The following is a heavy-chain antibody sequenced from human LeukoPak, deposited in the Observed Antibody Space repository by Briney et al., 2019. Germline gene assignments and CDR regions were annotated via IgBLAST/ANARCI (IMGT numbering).Heavy chain of an antibody. J-gene: IGHJ4*02. CDR1: GFTFSSYW. V-gene: IGHV3-7*01. CDR2: INRDGSDR. D-gene: IGHD4-17*01. CDR3: MATTGYRFDY. Sequence: PGGSLRLSCAASGFTFSSYWMSWVRQAPGKGLEWVANINRDGSDRYYVDSVKGRFTISRDNAKNSLYLQMNSLRAEDTAVYYCMATTGYRFDYWGQGTLVTVSS.